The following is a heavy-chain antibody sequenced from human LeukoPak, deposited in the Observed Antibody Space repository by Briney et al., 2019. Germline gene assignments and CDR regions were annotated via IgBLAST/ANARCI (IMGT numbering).Heavy chain of an antibody. V-gene: IGHV3-48*03. Sequence: GGSLRLSCAASGLTFSSYEMNWVRQAPGKGLEWVSYISSSGSTIYYADSVKGRFTISRDNAKNSLYLQMNSLRAEDTAVYYCARGNTAMLHWGQGTLVTVSS. CDR2: ISSSGSTI. J-gene: IGHJ4*02. D-gene: IGHD5-18*01. CDR1: GLTFSSYE. CDR3: ARGNTAMLH.